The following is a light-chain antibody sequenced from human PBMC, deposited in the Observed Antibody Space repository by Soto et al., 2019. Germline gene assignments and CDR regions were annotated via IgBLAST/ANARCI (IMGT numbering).Light chain of an antibody. V-gene: IGLV4-60*02. CDR2: LEGSGSY. CDR3: VTWDSNPQNRV. CDR1: SGHSSYI. J-gene: IGLJ3*02. Sequence: QSALTQSSSASASLGSSVKLTCTLSSGHSSYIIAWHQQQPGKAPRYLMKLEGSGSYNKGSGVPDRFSGSSSGAERYLTISNLQFEDEADYYSVTWDSNPQNRVFGGGTKVTFL.